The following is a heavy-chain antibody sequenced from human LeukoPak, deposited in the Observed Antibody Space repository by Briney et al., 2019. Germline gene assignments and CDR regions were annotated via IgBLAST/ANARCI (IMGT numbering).Heavy chain of an antibody. CDR1: GGTFSSYA. J-gene: IGHJ6*02. Sequence: ASVKVSCKASGGTFSSYAISWVRQAPGQGLEWMGIINPSGGSTSYAQKFQGRVTMTRDTSTSTVYMELSSLRSEDTAVYYCARERVAGRGYYYGMDVWGQGTTVTVSS. CDR3: ARERVAGRGYYYGMDV. CDR2: INPSGGST. V-gene: IGHV1-46*01. D-gene: IGHD6-19*01.